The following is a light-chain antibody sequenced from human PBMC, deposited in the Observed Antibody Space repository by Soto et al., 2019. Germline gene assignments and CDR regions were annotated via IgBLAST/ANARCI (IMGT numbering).Light chain of an antibody. CDR3: HSYDSSLSGVV. CDR1: SSNIGAGFV. Sequence: QSALTQPPSVSGAPGQRVTISCTGSSSNIGAGFVVHWYQQLPGTAPKLLIYGNSNRPSGVPDRFSGSKSGTSASLAITGLQAEDESDYYCHSYDSSLSGVVFGGGTKLTVL. CDR2: GNS. V-gene: IGLV1-40*01. J-gene: IGLJ2*01.